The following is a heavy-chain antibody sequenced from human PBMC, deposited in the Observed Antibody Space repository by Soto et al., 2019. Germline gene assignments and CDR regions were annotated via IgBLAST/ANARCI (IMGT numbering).Heavy chain of an antibody. D-gene: IGHD4-17*01. Sequence: EVQLVESGGGLVQPGGSLRLSCAASGFTVSSNYMSWVRQAPGKGLEWVSVIYSGGSTYYADSVKGRFTISRDNSKNTLYLQMNSLRAEDTAVYYWLTTVTTNDYWGQEPWSPSPQ. CDR3: LTTVTTNDY. V-gene: IGHV3-66*01. CDR1: GFTVSSNY. J-gene: IGHJ4*01. CDR2: IYSGGST.